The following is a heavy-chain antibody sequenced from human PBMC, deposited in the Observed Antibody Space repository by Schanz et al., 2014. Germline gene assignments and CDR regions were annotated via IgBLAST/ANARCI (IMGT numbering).Heavy chain of an antibody. D-gene: IGHD2-2*01. CDR2: IIPVLNIA. J-gene: IGHJ3*02. CDR3: ARGTMPGTFDI. Sequence: QVQLVQSGAEVKKPGSSMKVSCKASGYTTFTDYYIHWVRQAPGQGLEWMGKIIPVLNIATYAQRFQGRVSITADKSTSTAYMELSSLRYEDTALYYCARGTMPGTFDIWGQGTMVAVSS. CDR1: GYTTFTDYY. V-gene: IGHV1-69*02.